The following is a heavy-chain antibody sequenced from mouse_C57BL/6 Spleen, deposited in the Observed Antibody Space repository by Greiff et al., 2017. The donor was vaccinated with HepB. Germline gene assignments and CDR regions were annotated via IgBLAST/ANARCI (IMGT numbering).Heavy chain of an antibody. J-gene: IGHJ2*01. CDR1: GYTFTSYW. Sequence: QVQLQQPGAELVMPGASVKLSCKASGYTFTSYWMHWVKQRPGQGLEWIGEIDPSDSYTNYNQKFKGKSTLTVDKSSSTAYMQLSSLTSEDSAVYYCARSGGSPQFDYWGQGTTLTVSS. V-gene: IGHV1-69*01. D-gene: IGHD3-1*01. CDR2: IDPSDSYT. CDR3: ARSGGSPQFDY.